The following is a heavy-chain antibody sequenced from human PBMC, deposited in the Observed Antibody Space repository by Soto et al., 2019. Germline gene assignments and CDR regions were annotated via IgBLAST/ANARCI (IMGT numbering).Heavy chain of an antibody. V-gene: IGHV6-1*01. D-gene: IGHD5-12*01. Sequence: SRTLSLTCAISGDSVSSNSAAWKWIRQSPSGGLEWLGRTYYRSKWYNDYAVSGKSRITINPDTSRNQFSLQLNSVSPEDTAVYYCARGTGEDIVANFRHYYYYGMDVWGQGTTVTVSS. CDR1: GDSVSSNSAA. J-gene: IGHJ6*02. CDR2: TYYRSKWYN. CDR3: ARGTGEDIVANFRHYYYYGMDV.